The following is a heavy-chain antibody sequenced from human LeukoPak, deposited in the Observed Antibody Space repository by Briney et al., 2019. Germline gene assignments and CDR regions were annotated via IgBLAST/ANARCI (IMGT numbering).Heavy chain of an antibody. D-gene: IGHD2-8*01. CDR2: INPNTGAT. Sequence: ASVKVSCKASGYTLSDYYVHWVRQAPGQGLEWMGMINPNTGATKTAQKFQGRVTMTGDTSINTASMELTSLASGDAAVYYCARVPIEWSNLYFDYWGQGTHVTVS. J-gene: IGHJ4*02. CDR1: GYTLSDYY. CDR3: ARVPIEWSNLYFDY. V-gene: IGHV1-2*02.